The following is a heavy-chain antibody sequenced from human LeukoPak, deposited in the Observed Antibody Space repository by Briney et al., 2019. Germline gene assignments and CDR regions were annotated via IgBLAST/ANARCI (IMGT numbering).Heavy chain of an antibody. CDR3: ARGPGDYGDYQLFFDY. CDR1: GFSFSSYS. D-gene: IGHD4-17*01. Sequence: KPGGSLRLSCAASGFSFSSYSMNWVRRAPGKGLEWVSSISSSSSYIYYADSVKGRFTISRDNAKNSLYLQMNSLRAEDTAVYYCARGPGDYGDYQLFFDYWGQGTLVTVSS. V-gene: IGHV3-21*01. CDR2: ISSSSSYI. J-gene: IGHJ4*02.